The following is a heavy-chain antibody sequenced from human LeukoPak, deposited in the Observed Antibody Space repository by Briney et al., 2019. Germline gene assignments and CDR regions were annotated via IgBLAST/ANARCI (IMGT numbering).Heavy chain of an antibody. CDR2: IYTSGTT. Sequence: SETLSLTCTVSGGSISSGNYYYSWIRQPAGKGLEWLGRIYTSGTTNYNPSLKSRVTISVDTSKNQFSLKLSSVTAADTAVYYCARGSEITMVRGVIINQYYFDYWGQGTLVTVSS. D-gene: IGHD3-10*01. V-gene: IGHV4-61*02. J-gene: IGHJ4*02. CDR1: GGSISSGNYY. CDR3: ARGSEITMVRGVIINQYYFDY.